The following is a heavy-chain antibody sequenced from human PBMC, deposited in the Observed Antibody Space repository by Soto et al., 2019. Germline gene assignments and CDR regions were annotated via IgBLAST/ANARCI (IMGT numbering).Heavy chain of an antibody. V-gene: IGHV1-69*04. CDR1: GGTVSSYT. Sequence: SVKVSCKASGGTVSSYTISWVRQAPGQGLEWMGRIIPILGIANYAQKFQGRVTITADKSTSTAYMELSSLRSEDTAVYYCARDHDDCSSTSCSNWFDPWGQGTLVTVSS. D-gene: IGHD2-2*01. J-gene: IGHJ5*02. CDR3: ARDHDDCSSTSCSNWFDP. CDR2: IIPILGIA.